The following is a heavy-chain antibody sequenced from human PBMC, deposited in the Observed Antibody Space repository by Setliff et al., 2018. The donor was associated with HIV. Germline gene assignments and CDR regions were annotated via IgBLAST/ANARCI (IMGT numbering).Heavy chain of an antibody. D-gene: IGHD3-10*01. J-gene: IGHJ6*03. CDR1: GDSISSYY. CDR3: ARVVSRREDRGTWMTLWLAPYYMDV. V-gene: IGHV4-4*07. CDR2: IYTSGTP. Sequence: SETLSLTCTVSGDSISSYYWSWIRQPAGKGLEWIGRIYTSGTPNYNPSLKRRVTISVDTSKNQVSLRLSSLTAADTAVYFCARVVSRREDRGTWMTLWLAPYYMDVWGKGTTVTVSS.